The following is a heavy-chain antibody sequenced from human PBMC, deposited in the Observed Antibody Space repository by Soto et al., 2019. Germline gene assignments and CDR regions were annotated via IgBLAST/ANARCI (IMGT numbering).Heavy chain of an antibody. CDR3: ALPPAHIGPSSSPIDY. Sequence: GASVKVSCKASGYTFTSYAMHWVRQAPGQRLEWMGWINAGNGNTKYSQKFQGRVTITRDTSASTAYMGLSSLRSEDTAVYYCALPPAHIGPSSSPIDYWGQGTLVTVSS. D-gene: IGHD6-6*01. J-gene: IGHJ4*02. CDR2: INAGNGNT. V-gene: IGHV1-3*01. CDR1: GYTFTSYA.